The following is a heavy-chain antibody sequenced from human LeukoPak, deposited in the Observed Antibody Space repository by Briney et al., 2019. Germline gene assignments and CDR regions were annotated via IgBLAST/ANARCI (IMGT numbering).Heavy chain of an antibody. Sequence: GGTLRLSCVASGFTFSSYGMSWVRQAPGKGLEWVSYVSATGYTTNYADSVKGRFTMSRDNSKNTLSLQMNSLRAEDTAVYYCAKDPDCTSGICYTFFDYWGQGTLVTVSS. J-gene: IGHJ4*02. CDR3: AKDPDCTSGICYTFFDY. CDR1: GFTFSSYG. CDR2: VSATGYTT. D-gene: IGHD2-8*01. V-gene: IGHV3-23*01.